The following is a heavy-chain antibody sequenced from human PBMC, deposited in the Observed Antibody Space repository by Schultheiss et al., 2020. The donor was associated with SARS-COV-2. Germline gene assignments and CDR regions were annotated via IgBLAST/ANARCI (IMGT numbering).Heavy chain of an antibody. CDR1: GFTFSSYG. J-gene: IGHJ5*02. CDR2: ISYDGSNK. V-gene: IGHV3-30*18. Sequence: GGSLRLSCAASGFTFSSYGMHWVRQAPGKGLEWVAVISYDGSNKYYADSVKGRFTISRDNAKNTLYVQMNSLRAEDTAVYYCAKDRIGGGLHTVTTGWFDPWGQGTLVTVSS. CDR3: AKDRIGGGLHTVTTGWFDP. D-gene: IGHD4-17*01.